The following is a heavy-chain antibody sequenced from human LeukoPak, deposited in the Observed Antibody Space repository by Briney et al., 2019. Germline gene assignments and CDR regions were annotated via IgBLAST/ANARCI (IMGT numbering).Heavy chain of an antibody. CDR1: GYTFTGYY. D-gene: IGHD6-19*01. CDR2: INPNSGGT. CDR3: ARGAQWLVP. V-gene: IGHV1-2*02. Sequence: ASVKVSCKASGYTFTGYYMHWVRQAPGQGLEWMGWINPNSGGTNYAQKFQGRVTMTTDTFTSTAYMELRNLTSDDTAVFYCARGAQWLVPWGQGTLVTVSS. J-gene: IGHJ5*02.